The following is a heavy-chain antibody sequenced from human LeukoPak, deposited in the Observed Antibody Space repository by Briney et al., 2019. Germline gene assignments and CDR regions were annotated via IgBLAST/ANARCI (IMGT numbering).Heavy chain of an antibody. D-gene: IGHD4-23*01. CDR2: IYCSGNT. Sequence: PSETLSLTCSVSGGSISDFYWSWIRQPAGKGLEWIGRIYCSGNTNYNPSLKSRVTMSLDASKNQFSLKVSSVTAADTAVYYCARNSGDYWGQGTLVTVSS. CDR3: ARNSGDY. J-gene: IGHJ4*02. CDR1: GGSISDFY. V-gene: IGHV4-4*07.